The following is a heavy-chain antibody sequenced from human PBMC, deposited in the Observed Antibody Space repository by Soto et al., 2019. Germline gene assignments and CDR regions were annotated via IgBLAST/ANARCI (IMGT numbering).Heavy chain of an antibody. CDR1: GGSISSGDYY. CDR3: ARERPDGSRLAP. V-gene: IGHV4-30-4*01. Sequence: QVQLQESGPGLVKPSQTLSLTCTVSGGSISSGDYYWSWIRQPPGKGLEWIGYIYYSGSTYYNPSLKSRVTLSGATSNNQFSLRLSSVPAADTAVYYCARERPDGSRLAPRGQGTLVTVSS. CDR2: IYYSGST. J-gene: IGHJ5*02. D-gene: IGHD6-13*01.